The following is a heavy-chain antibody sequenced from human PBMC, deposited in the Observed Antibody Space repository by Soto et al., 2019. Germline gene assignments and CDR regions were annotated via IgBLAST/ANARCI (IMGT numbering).Heavy chain of an antibody. CDR1: GFTFTSSA. V-gene: IGHV1-58*01. Sequence: SVKVSCKASGFTFTSSAFQWVRQARGQRLEWIGWIAVGSGYTNHAQRFQDRVTLTRDMSTATTYMELSRLTSEDTAIYYCAADATAWQQMVPSDYWGQGTLVTVSS. J-gene: IGHJ4*02. D-gene: IGHD2-8*01. CDR3: AADATAWQQMVPSDY. CDR2: IAVGSGYT.